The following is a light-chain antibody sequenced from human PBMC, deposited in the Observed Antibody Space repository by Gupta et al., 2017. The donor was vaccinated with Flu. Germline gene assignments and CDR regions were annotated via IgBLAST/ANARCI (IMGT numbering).Light chain of an antibody. Sequence: ATLSLSPGEGATLSCRASQSVSSYLAWYQQKPGQAPRLLIYDASNRATGIPARFSGSGSGTDFTLTISSREPEDFAVYYCQQRSNWPLHTFGQGTRLEIK. CDR2: DAS. V-gene: IGKV3-11*01. CDR1: QSVSSY. J-gene: IGKJ5*01. CDR3: QQRSNWPLHT.